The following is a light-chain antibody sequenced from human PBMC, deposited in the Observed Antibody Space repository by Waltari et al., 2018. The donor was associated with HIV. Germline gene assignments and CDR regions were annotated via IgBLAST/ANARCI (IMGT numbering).Light chain of an antibody. J-gene: IGKJ2*01. Sequence: IQMTQSPSSLSASIGERVTISCRASQNVNRYIHWYQQKPGKAPELLIYAASSLQRGVPSRFSGAGSGTDFTLTISSLEPDDFATYYCQQSYNTPYTFGQGTELDI. CDR3: QQSYNTPYT. CDR2: AAS. CDR1: QNVNRY. V-gene: IGKV1-39*01.